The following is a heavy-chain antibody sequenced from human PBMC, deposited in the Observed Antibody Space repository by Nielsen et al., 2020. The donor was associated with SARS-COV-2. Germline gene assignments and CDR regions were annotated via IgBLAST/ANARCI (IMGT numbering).Heavy chain of an antibody. D-gene: IGHD5-18*01. CDR3: ARGSDTPSL. CDR2: VSRDGSDT. J-gene: IGHJ4*02. Sequence: GESLKISCAASGFTFANYGIHWVRQVAGRGLEWLAIVSRDGSDTFYVDSVKGRFTISRDNSKNTVYLQMNSLKVEDTAMYFCARGSDTPSLWGQGTLVTVSS. V-gene: IGHV3-33*08. CDR1: GFTFANYG.